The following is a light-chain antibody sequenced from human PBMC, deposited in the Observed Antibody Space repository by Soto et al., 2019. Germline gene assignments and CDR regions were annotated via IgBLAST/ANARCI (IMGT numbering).Light chain of an antibody. CDR1: QSVSSNS. J-gene: IGKJ1*01. V-gene: IGKV3-20*01. CDR3: QQYETSPRA. Sequence: EIVLTQSPGTLSLSPGERATLSCRASQSVSSNSLAWYQQRPGQAPRLLMYGASSRATGIPDRFSGSGSGTDFTLTISRLEPEDSAVYYCQQYETSPRAFGQGTKVEIK. CDR2: GAS.